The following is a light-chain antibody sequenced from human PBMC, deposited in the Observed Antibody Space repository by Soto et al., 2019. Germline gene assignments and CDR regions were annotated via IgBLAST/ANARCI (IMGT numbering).Light chain of an antibody. V-gene: IGKV1-39*01. CDR2: AAS. Sequence: DIQMTQSPSSLSASVGDIVTITCRASQSISSSLNWYQQKPGKAPKLLIYAASSLQSGVPSRFSGSGSGTDFTLTIRSLQPEDFATYYCQQSYSTPLSTFGPGTKVDIK. J-gene: IGKJ3*01. CDR3: QQSYSTPLST. CDR1: QSISSS.